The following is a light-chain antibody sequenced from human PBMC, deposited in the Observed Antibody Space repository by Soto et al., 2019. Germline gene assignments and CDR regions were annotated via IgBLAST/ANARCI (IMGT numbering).Light chain of an antibody. CDR1: SSNIGSDS. CDR3: AAWDDRLNGVV. CDR2: NNN. V-gene: IGLV1-44*01. J-gene: IGLJ2*01. Sequence: QSVLTQAPSASGTPGQRVTSSCSGSSSNIGSDSVNWYHQLPGTAPKLLIYNNNQRPSGVPDRFSGSKSGTSASLAISGLQSEDEDYYYCAAWDDRLNGVVFGGGTKLPVL.